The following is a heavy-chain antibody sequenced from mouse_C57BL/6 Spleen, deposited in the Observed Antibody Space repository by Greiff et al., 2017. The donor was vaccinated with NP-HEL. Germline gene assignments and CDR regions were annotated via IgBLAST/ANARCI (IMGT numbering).Heavy chain of an antibody. Sequence: EVQLVESGPGLVKPSQSLSLTCSVTGYSITSGYYWNWIRQFPGNKLEWMGYISYDGSNNYNPSLKNRIPITRDTSKNQFFLKLNSVTTEDTATYYCARESSDYEDVKDYWGQGTTLTVSS. CDR3: ARESSDYEDVKDY. J-gene: IGHJ2*01. CDR1: GYSITSGYY. CDR2: ISYDGSN. D-gene: IGHD2-13*01. V-gene: IGHV3-6*01.